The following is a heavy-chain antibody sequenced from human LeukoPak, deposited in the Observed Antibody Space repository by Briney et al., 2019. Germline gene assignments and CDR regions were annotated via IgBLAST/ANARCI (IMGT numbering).Heavy chain of an antibody. V-gene: IGHV1-2*06. CDR2: INPNSGGT. J-gene: IGHJ4*02. D-gene: IGHD1-26*01. CDR1: GYTFTGYY. CDR3: ASPGVGARSFDY. Sequence: GASVTVSFKASGYTFTGYYMHWVRQAPGQGLEWMGRINPNSGGTNYAQKFQGRVTMTRDTSISTAYMELSRLRSDDTAVYYCASPGVGARSFDYWGQGTLVTVSS.